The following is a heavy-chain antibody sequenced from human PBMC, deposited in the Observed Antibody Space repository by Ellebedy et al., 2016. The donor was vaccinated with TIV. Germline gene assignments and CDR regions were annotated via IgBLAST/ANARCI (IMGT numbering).Heavy chain of an antibody. Sequence: SETLSLTCAVSGGSISTSYWWTWVRQPPGKGLEWIGYIYYSGNTNYNPSLKSRVTISLDTSKNQFSLKLSSVTAADTAVYYCARGISTMNPWGQGTLVTVSS. J-gene: IGHJ5*02. CDR1: GGSISTSYW. CDR3: ARGISTMNP. D-gene: IGHD2/OR15-2a*01. CDR2: IYYSGNT. V-gene: IGHV4-4*02.